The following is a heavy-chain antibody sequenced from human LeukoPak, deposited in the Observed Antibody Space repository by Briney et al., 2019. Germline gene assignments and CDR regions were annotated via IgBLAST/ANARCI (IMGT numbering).Heavy chain of an antibody. CDR3: ARGSGAWSLNL. V-gene: IGHV3-11*05. CDR2: ISTTGSST. D-gene: IGHD2-21*02. Sequence: GGSLRLSCAASGFTFSDYYMSWIRHAPGRGLEWLSYISTTGSSTKYADSVKGRFTISRDNAKNSLWLQVSSLRVEDTAIYYCARGSGAWSLNLWGQGTLVTVSS. CDR1: GFTFSDYY. J-gene: IGHJ5*02.